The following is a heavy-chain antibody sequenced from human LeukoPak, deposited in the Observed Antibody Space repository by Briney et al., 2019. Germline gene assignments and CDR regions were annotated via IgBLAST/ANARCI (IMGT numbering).Heavy chain of an antibody. D-gene: IGHD6-19*01. CDR1: GFTFSSYS. V-gene: IGHV3-21*01. CDR2: ISSSSSYI. Sequence: GGSLGLSRAASGFTFSSYSMNWVRQAPGKGLEWVSSISSSSSYIYYADSVKGRFTISRDNAKNSLYLQMNSLRAEDTAVYYCARDLDSGWYFDYWGQGTLVTVSS. J-gene: IGHJ4*02. CDR3: ARDLDSGWYFDY.